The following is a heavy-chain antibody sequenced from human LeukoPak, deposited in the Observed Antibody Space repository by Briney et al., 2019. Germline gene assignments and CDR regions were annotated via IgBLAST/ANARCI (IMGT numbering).Heavy chain of an antibody. D-gene: IGHD1-26*01. Sequence: GSLRLSCAASGFTFSTYWMYWIRQPPGKGLEWIGEINHSGSTNYNPSLKSRVTISVDTSKNQFSLKLSSVTAADTAVYYCARDPGYEELQSYVEYFDLWGQGTLVTVSS. CDR3: ARDPGYEELQSYVEYFDL. J-gene: IGHJ1*01. V-gene: IGHV4-34*01. CDR1: GFTFSTYW. CDR2: INHSGST.